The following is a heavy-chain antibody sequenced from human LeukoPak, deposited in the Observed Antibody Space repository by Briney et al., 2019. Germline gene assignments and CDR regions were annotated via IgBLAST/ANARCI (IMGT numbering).Heavy chain of an antibody. J-gene: IGHJ4*02. Sequence: ASVTVSFPASGYTFTVYYLHWVRQAPGQGPGGMGWINPNSGDTHSAQKFQGRVTMTRDTSISTGYMELNRLTSDDTAVYYCARALLVLAGTNFDYWGQGTLVTVSS. V-gene: IGHV1-2*02. CDR2: INPNSGDT. D-gene: IGHD2-2*01. CDR1: GYTFTVYY. CDR3: ARALLVLAGTNFDY.